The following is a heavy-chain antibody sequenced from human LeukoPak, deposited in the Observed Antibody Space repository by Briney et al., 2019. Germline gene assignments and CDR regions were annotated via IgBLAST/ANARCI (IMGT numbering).Heavy chain of an antibody. CDR3: ARDGSRDILTGLNRYFDL. D-gene: IGHD3-9*01. J-gene: IGHJ2*01. CDR2: ISGSGGST. Sequence: GGSLRLSCAASGFTFSSYAMSWVRQAPGKGLEWVSAISGSGGSTYYADSVKGRFTISRDNAKNSLYLQMNSLRAEDTAVYYCARDGSRDILTGLNRYFDLWGRGTLVTVSS. CDR1: GFTFSSYA. V-gene: IGHV3-23*01.